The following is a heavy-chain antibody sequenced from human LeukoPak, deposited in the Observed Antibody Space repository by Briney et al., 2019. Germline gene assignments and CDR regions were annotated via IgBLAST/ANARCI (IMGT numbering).Heavy chain of an antibody. J-gene: IGHJ4*02. V-gene: IGHV4-39*07. CDR3: ARVGYCTNGVCYSPGSHVDY. Sequence: SETLSLTCTVSGGSISSSSYYWGWIRQPPGKGLEWIGSIYYSGSTYYNPSLKSRVTISVDTSKNQLSLKLSSVTAAGTAVYYCARVGYCTNGVCYSPGSHVDYWGQGTLVTVSS. CDR2: IYYSGST. CDR1: GGSISSSSYY. D-gene: IGHD2-8*01.